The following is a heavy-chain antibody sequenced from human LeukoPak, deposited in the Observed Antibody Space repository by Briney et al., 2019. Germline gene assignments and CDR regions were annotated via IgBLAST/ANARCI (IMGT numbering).Heavy chain of an antibody. CDR2: INPHSGGT. V-gene: IGHV1-2*06. D-gene: IGHD1-26*01. CDR1: GYIFTGHY. Sequence: GASVKVSCKASGYIFTGHYMHWVRQVSGQGLEWMGRINPHSGGTYYAQKFQGRVTMTRDTSISTAYMEVSRLRSDDTAIYYCARGGEGASTPNDYWGQGTLVTVSS. J-gene: IGHJ4*02. CDR3: ARGGEGASTPNDY.